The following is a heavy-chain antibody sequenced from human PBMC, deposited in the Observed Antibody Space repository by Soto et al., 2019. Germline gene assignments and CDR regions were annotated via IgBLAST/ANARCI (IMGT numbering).Heavy chain of an antibody. CDR1: GFTFSNYG. Sequence: GGSLRLSCAASGFTFSNYGMHWVRQAPGKGLEWVAVISYDGSNKYYADSVKGRFTISRDNSENTLHLQMNSLRTEDTAVYYCAKDYQYCGDDCYPMGYWGQGTQVTVSS. V-gene: IGHV3-30*18. J-gene: IGHJ4*02. CDR3: AKDYQYCGDDCYPMGY. CDR2: ISYDGSNK. D-gene: IGHD2-21*02.